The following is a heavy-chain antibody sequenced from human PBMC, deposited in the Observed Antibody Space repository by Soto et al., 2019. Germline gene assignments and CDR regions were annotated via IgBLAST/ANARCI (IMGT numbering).Heavy chain of an antibody. D-gene: IGHD3-22*01. J-gene: IGHJ4*02. CDR3: ARYYYDSSGYYSFDY. Sequence: ASVKVSCKASGYTFTSYGISWVRQAPGQGLEWMGWISAYNGNTNYAQKLQGRVTMTTDTSTSTAYMELRSLRSDDTAVYYCARYYYDSSGYYSFDYWGQGTLVTVSS. CDR2: ISAYNGNT. CDR1: GYTFTSYG. V-gene: IGHV1-18*04.